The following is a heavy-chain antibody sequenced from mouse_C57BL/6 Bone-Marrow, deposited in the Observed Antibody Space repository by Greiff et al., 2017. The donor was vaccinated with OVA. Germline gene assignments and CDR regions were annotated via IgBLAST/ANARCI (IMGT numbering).Heavy chain of an antibody. V-gene: IGHV3-8*01. D-gene: IGHD4-1*01. J-gene: IGHJ1*01. CDR1: GYSITSDY. Sequence: VQLKESGPGLAKPSQSLSLTCSVTGYSITSDYWNWIRKFPGNKLEYMGYISYSGSTYYNPSLKSRISLTRDTSKNQYYLQLNSVTTEDTATYYCARWGSSSGTMRYFDVWGAGTTVTVSS. CDR3: ARWGSSSGTMRYFDV. CDR2: ISYSGST.